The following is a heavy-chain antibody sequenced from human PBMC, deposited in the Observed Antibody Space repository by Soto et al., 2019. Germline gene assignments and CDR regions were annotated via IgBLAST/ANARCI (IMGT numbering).Heavy chain of an antibody. CDR1: GYDFSKYW. V-gene: IGHV5-51*01. CDR2: IHPHDSDI. D-gene: IGHD5-12*01. J-gene: IGHJ4*02. CDR3: ARHVRDGYNLRVFYFDF. Sequence: GESLKISCKGSGYDFSKYWIGWVRQMPGKGLEWMGIIHPHDSDIRYSPSFQDQVTISADKSISTAYLQWGSLKDSDTAIYYCARHVRDGYNLRVFYFDFRGQLALVSAAS.